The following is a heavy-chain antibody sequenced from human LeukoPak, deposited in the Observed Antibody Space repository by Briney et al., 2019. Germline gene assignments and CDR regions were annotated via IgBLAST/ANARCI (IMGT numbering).Heavy chain of an antibody. V-gene: IGHV1-2*02. CDR2: INPNSGGT. CDR1: GGTFSSYA. D-gene: IGHD5-24*01. CDR3: ARSRARWLQYFDY. J-gene: IGHJ4*02. Sequence: ASVKVSCKASGGTFSSYAISWVRQAPGQGLEWMGWINPNSGGTNYAQKFQGRVTMTRDTSISTAYMELSRLRSDDTAVYYCARSRARWLQYFDYWGQGTLVTVSS.